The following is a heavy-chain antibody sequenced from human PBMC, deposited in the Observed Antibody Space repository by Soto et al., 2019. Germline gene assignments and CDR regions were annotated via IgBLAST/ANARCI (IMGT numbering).Heavy chain of an antibody. D-gene: IGHD3-3*01. CDR3: ARALGITIFGVVITGDYFDY. V-gene: IGHV4-30-4*08. CDR2: IYYSGST. J-gene: IGHJ4*02. Sequence: LCLSSTVSGGTFSSGGCCRSWKRQPPGKVPEWIGYIYYSGSTYYQPSLKSRVTISVDTSKNQFSLKLSSVTAADTAVYYCARALGITIFGVVITGDYFDYWGQGTLVTVSS. CDR1: GGTFSSGGCC.